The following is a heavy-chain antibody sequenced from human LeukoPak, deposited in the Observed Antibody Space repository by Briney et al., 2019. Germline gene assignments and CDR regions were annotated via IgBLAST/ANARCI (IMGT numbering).Heavy chain of an antibody. Sequence: ASVKVSCKASGGTFSSYAISWVRQAPGQGLEWMGRIIPILGIANYAQKFQGRVTITADKSTSTAYMELSSLRSEDTAVYYCARDSYYCSSTSCYSDMAFDIWGQGTMVTVSS. V-gene: IGHV1-69*04. CDR1: GGTFSSYA. CDR2: IIPILGIA. CDR3: ARDSYYCSSTSCYSDMAFDI. J-gene: IGHJ3*02. D-gene: IGHD2-2*02.